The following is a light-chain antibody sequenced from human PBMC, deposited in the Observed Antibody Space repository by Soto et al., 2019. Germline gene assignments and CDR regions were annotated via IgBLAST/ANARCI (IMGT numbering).Light chain of an antibody. J-gene: IGKJ5*01. CDR2: GAS. CDR1: QSVSSSY. Sequence: EIVLTQSPGTLSLSPGERATLSCRASQSVSSSYLAWYQQKPGQAPRLLIYGASSRATGIPDRFSGSGSGTDFTLTISRLEPKDLAVYYYPQYGSSPPTFGQGTRLEIK. CDR3: PQYGSSPPT. V-gene: IGKV3-20*01.